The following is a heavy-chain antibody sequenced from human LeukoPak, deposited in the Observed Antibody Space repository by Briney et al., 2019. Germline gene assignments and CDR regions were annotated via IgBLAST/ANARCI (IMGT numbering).Heavy chain of an antibody. CDR1: GFMFSTYE. CDR2: ISSSGSTI. V-gene: IGHV3-48*03. J-gene: IGHJ4*02. Sequence: GGSLRLSCAASGFMFSTYEMNWVRQAPGKGLEWVSYISSSGSTIYYADSVKGRFTISRDNAKNSLYLQMNSLRAEDTAVYYCAIGYCSGGSCYSSDYWGQGTLVTVSS. D-gene: IGHD2-15*01. CDR3: AIGYCSGGSCYSSDY.